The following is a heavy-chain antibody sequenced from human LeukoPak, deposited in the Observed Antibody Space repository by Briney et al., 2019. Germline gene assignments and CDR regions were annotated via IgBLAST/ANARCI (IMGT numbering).Heavy chain of an antibody. CDR2: ISGSGGST. J-gene: IGHJ4*02. CDR3: AKLARSSNYYDSSGPFDY. V-gene: IGHV3-23*01. CDR1: GFTFSSYA. Sequence: GGSLRLSCAASGFTFSSYAMSWVRQAPGKGLEWVSAISGSGGSTYYADSVKGRFTISRDNSKNTLYLQMNSLRAEDTAVYYCAKLARSSNYYDSSGPFDYWGQGTLVTDSS. D-gene: IGHD3-22*01.